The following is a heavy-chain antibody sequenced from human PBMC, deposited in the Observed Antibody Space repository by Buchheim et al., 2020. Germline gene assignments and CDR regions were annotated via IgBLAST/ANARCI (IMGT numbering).Heavy chain of an antibody. CDR1: GGSISSGGYY. CDR2: IFYSGST. J-gene: IGHJ4*02. V-gene: IGHV4-31*03. Sequence: QVQLQESGPGLVKPSQTLSLTCTVSGGSISSGGYYWSWIRQPPGKGLEWIGYIFYSGSTYYNPSLKSRGTISVVTCKNQFSLKLSSVTAADTAVYYCARDHDSSGYNDYWGQGTL. D-gene: IGHD3-22*01. CDR3: ARDHDSSGYNDY.